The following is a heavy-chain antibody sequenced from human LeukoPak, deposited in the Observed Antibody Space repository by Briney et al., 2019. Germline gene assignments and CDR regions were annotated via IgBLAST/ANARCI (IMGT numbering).Heavy chain of an antibody. CDR1: GFTFDDYA. D-gene: IGHD3-10*01. CDR2: ISWNSGSI. CDR3: AKVLGAISYDAFVI. V-gene: IGHV3-9*01. Sequence: GRSLRLSCAASGFTFDDYAMHWVRQAPGKGLEWVSGISWNSGSIGYADSVKGRFTISRDNAKNSLYLQMNSLRAEDTALSYCAKVLGAISYDAFVIWAKGQWSPSLQ. J-gene: IGHJ3*02.